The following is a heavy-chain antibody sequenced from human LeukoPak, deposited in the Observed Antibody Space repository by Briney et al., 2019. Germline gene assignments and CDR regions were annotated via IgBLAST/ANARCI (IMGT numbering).Heavy chain of an antibody. CDR2: ISGSGGTT. CDR1: GFTFSAYA. CDR3: AKPYISGWYGSFDY. V-gene: IGHV3-23*01. Sequence: GGSLRLSCAACGFTFSAYAMSWVRQAPGKGLEWVSAISGSGGTTYYADSVKGRFTISRDNSKNTLYLQMNSLRAEDAAVYYCAKPYISGWYGSFDYWGQGTLVTVSS. D-gene: IGHD6-19*01. J-gene: IGHJ4*02.